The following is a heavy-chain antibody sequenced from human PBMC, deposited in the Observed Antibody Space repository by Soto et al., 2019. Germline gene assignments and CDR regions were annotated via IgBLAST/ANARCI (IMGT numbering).Heavy chain of an antibody. Sequence: ASVKVSCKASGYTFTSYGISWVRQAPGQGLEWMGWISAYNGNTNYAQKLQGRVTRTTDTSTSTAYMELRSLSSDDTAVYYCASHFDYYGSGSYSGRYRYGMDVWGQGTTVTVSS. CDR3: ASHFDYYGSGSYSGRYRYGMDV. D-gene: IGHD3-10*01. J-gene: IGHJ6*02. V-gene: IGHV1-18*01. CDR1: GYTFTSYG. CDR2: ISAYNGNT.